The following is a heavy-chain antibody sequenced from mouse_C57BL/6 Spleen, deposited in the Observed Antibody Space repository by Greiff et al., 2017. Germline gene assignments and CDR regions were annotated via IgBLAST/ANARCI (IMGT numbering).Heavy chain of an antibody. J-gene: IGHJ4*01. CDR3: ARRDYDAAMDY. Sequence: QVQLQQPGAELVRPGTSVKLSCKASGYTFTSYWMHWVKQRPGQGLEWIGVIDPSDSYTNYNQKFKGKATLTVDTSSSPAYMQLSSLTSEDSAVYYCARRDYDAAMDYWGQGTSVTVSS. D-gene: IGHD2-4*01. V-gene: IGHV1-59*01. CDR1: GYTFTSYW. CDR2: IDPSDSYT.